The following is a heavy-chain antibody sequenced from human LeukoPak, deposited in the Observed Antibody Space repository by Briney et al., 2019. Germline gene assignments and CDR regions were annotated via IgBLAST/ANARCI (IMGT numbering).Heavy chain of an antibody. CDR2: IKEDESEK. CDR1: GFTFSMSW. Sequence: GGSLRLSCAASGFTFSMSWMTWVRRAPGNGPEWVANIKEDESEKNYVDSVKGRFTISRDSAKNSLYLQMNSLRAEDTAVYYCARVTSGSSYRPFDYWGQGTLVTVSS. J-gene: IGHJ4*02. D-gene: IGHD3-10*01. CDR3: ARVTSGSSYRPFDY. V-gene: IGHV3-7*01.